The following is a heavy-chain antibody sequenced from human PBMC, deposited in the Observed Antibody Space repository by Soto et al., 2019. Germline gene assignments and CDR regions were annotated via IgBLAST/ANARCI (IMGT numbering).Heavy chain of an antibody. CDR2: VSYDGSDK. CDR1: GFTLSEHV. J-gene: IGHJ4*02. Sequence: SLRLSCAAAGFTLSEHVMHWFRQAPCKGLEWVALVSYDGSDKYYADSVRGRFTVSRDNSKSTVFLQMNSLRPEDTAVYYCARDGATLVTLYHLDFWGQGTQVTVSS. D-gene: IGHD2-21*02. CDR3: ARDGATLVTLYHLDF. V-gene: IGHV3-30-3*01.